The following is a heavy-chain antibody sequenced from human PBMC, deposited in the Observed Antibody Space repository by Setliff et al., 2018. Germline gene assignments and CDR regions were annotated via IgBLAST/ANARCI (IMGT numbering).Heavy chain of an antibody. CDR3: ARDLGHGGDSDY. J-gene: IGHJ4*02. CDR1: GYSISSGYI. Sequence: PSETLSLTCTVSGYSISSGYIWGWIRQPQGKGLEWVGNIGHTGSINYNPSLKSRLTISRDTSKNQVSLKLNSVTATDTAVYYCARDLGHGGDSDYWGQGILVTVSS. V-gene: IGHV4-38-2*02. CDR2: IGHTGSI. D-gene: IGHD2-21*02.